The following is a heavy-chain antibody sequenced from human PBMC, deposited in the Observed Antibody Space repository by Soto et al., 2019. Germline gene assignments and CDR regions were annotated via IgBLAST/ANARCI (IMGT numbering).Heavy chain of an antibody. V-gene: IGHV3-23*01. J-gene: IGHJ5*01. CDR3: AKDNGTYGPKWIDS. D-gene: IGHD3-10*01. CDR1: GFTFSSYA. CDR2: LSGSDGTT. Sequence: PGGSLRLSCAASGFTFSSYAMSWVRQTPGKGLEWVSTLSGSDGTTYYADSVKGQFTISRDNSKSTLHLQMNSLRAEDTAVYYCAKDNGTYGPKWIDSWGQGTLVTVSS.